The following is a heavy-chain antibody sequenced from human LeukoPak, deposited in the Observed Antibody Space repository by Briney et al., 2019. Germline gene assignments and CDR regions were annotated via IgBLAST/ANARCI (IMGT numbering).Heavy chain of an antibody. Sequence: GGSLRLSCAVSGFSVSSFCMSWVRQAPGEGLGWISAISADGETPYYADSVKGRFIISRDNSKNTLYLQLSSLRAEDTAVYYCAQGYSSGWYRYWGQGSLVSVSS. CDR2: ISADGETP. CDR1: GFSVSSFC. CDR3: AQGYSSGWYRY. D-gene: IGHD6-19*01. J-gene: IGHJ4*02. V-gene: IGHV3-23*01.